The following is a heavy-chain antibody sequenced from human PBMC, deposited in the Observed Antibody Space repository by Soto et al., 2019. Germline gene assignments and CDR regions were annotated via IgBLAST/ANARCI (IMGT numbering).Heavy chain of an antibody. CDR1: GYTFTIYV. J-gene: IGHJ6*02. CDR3: ARDLPTMDV. CDR2: IRAYNGNT. V-gene: IGHV1-18*01. Sequence: ASVKVSCKAAGYTFTIYVISWVRQAPGQGLEWMGWIRAYNGNTNYAQKLQGRVTMTTDTSTSTAYMELRSLRSDDPAVYYCARDLPTMDVWGQGTTVTVSS.